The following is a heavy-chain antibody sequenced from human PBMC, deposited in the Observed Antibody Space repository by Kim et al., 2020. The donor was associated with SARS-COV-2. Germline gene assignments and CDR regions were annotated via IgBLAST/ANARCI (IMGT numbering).Heavy chain of an antibody. CDR2: IYYSGST. CDR1: GGSVSSGSYY. D-gene: IGHD4-17*01. V-gene: IGHV4-61*01. J-gene: IGHJ6*02. Sequence: SETLSLTCTVSGGSVSSGSYYWSWIRQPPGKGLEWIGYIYYSGSTNYNPSLKSRVTISVDTSKNQFSLKLSSVTAADTAVYYCARDRTVTKNYYYGMDVWGQGTTVTVSS. CDR3: ARDRTVTKNYYYGMDV.